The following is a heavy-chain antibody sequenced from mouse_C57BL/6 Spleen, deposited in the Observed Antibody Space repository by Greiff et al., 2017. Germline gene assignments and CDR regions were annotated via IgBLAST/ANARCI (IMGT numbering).Heavy chain of an antibody. CDR2: ISDGGSYT. D-gene: IGHD1-1*01. Sequence: EVKLVESGGGLVKPGGSLKLSCAASGFTFSSYAMSWVRQTPEKRLEWVATISDGGSYTYYPDNVKGRFTISRDNAKNNLYMQMSHLKSEDTAMYYCARTDYYGSSYGGYFDVWGTGTTVTVSS. CDR3: ARTDYYGSSYGGYFDV. V-gene: IGHV5-4*03. CDR1: GFTFSSYA. J-gene: IGHJ1*03.